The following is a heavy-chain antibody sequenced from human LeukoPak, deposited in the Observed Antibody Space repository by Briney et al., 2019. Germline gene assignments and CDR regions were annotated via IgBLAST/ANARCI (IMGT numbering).Heavy chain of an antibody. CDR1: GFTFSTSG. CDR2: ISYDENTK. V-gene: IGHV3-30*03. CDR3: ATAGPISGRHNYFDS. Sequence: GGSLRLSCAASGFTFSTSGMHWVRQAPGKGLEWVAVISYDENTKYYADSVKGRFTISRDNSKNTLYLQMNSLRAEDTAVYYCATAGPISGRHNYFDSWGQGTLVTVSS. D-gene: IGHD3-10*01. J-gene: IGHJ4*02.